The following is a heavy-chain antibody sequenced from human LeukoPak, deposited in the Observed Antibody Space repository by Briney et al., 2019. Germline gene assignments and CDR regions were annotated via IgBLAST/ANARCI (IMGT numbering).Heavy chain of an antibody. D-gene: IGHD2-21*01. CDR1: GFTFSSYS. J-gene: IGHJ4*02. Sequence: GGSLRLSCAASGFTFSSYSMNWVRQAPGKGLEWVSSISSSSSYIYYADSVKGRFTISRDNAKNSLYLQMNSLRAEDTAVYYCARAIVVGPSKPDYFDYWGQGTLVTVSS. V-gene: IGHV3-21*01. CDR3: ARAIVVGPSKPDYFDY. CDR2: ISSSSSYI.